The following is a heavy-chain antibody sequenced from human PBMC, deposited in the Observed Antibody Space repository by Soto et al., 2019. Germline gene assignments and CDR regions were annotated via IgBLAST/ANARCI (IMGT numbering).Heavy chain of an antibody. CDR3: ARREFRKTHTPINYDYVWGSYRHYNFDY. D-gene: IGHD3-16*02. V-gene: IGHV5-51*01. Sequence: GESLKISCKGSGYSFTSYWIGWVRQMPGKGLEWMGIIYPVDSDTRYSPSFQGEATISADRSISTAYLQWSSLKASDTAMYYCARREFRKTHTPINYDYVWGSYRHYNFDYWGQGTLVTVSS. J-gene: IGHJ4*02. CDR1: GYSFTSYW. CDR2: IYPVDSDT.